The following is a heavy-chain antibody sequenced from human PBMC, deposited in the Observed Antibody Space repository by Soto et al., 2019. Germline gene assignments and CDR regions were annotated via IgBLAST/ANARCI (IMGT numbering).Heavy chain of an antibody. Sequence: SETLSLTCTFSGGSISSYYWSWIRQPPGKGLEWIGYIYYSGSTNYNPSLKSRVTISVDTSKNQFSLKLSSVTAADTAVYYCASSYGEDGWFDPWGQGTLVTVSS. CDR2: IYYSGST. V-gene: IGHV4-59*01. CDR3: ASSYGEDGWFDP. J-gene: IGHJ5*02. D-gene: IGHD4-17*01. CDR1: GGSISSYY.